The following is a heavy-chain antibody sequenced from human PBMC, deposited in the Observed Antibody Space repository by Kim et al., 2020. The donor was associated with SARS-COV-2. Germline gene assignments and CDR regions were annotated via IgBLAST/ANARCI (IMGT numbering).Heavy chain of an antibody. J-gene: IGHJ4*02. D-gene: IGHD3-10*01. V-gene: IGHV3-30*01. CDR3: AREPYYYGSGSPPPFDY. Sequence: GKGRFTISSDNAKNTLYLEMNSQQAEDTAVYYCAREPYYYGSGSPPPFDYWGQGTLVTVSS.